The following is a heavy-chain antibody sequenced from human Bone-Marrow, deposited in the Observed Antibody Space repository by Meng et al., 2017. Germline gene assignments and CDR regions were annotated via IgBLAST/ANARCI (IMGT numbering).Heavy chain of an antibody. J-gene: IGHJ4*02. D-gene: IGHD1-26*01. V-gene: IGHV3-33*01. Sequence: QGRVVGSGGGVVQPGRSRGLSCAASGFTFSSYGRHWVRQAPGKGLEWVAVIWYDGSNKYYADSVKGRFTISRDNSKNTLYPQMNSLRAEDTAVYYCARDSGGGSYYFDYWGQGTLVTVSS. CDR3: ARDSGGGSYYFDY. CDR2: IWYDGSNK. CDR1: GFTFSSYG.